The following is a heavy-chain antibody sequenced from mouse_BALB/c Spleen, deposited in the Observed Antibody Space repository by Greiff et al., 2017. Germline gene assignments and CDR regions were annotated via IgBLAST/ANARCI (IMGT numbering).Heavy chain of an antibody. CDR1: GFTFSSYT. CDR3: TRDNYGYGY. D-gene: IGHD1-2*01. CDR2: ISSGGSYT. V-gene: IGHV5-6-4*01. J-gene: IGHJ2*01. Sequence: EVKLVESGGGLVKPGGSLKLSCAASGFTFSSYTMSWVRQTPEKRLEWVATISSGGSYTYYPDSVKGRFTISRDNAKNTLYLQMRSLKSEDTAMYYCTRDNYGYGYWGQGTTLTVSS.